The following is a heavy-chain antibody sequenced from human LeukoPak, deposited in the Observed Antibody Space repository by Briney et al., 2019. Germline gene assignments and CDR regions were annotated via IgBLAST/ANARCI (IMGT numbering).Heavy chain of an antibody. CDR3: AKDLSISPAGSSSGYLN. V-gene: IGHV3-23*01. CDR1: GFTFSNYA. CDR2: ISGSGVTT. J-gene: IGHJ4*02. D-gene: IGHD3-22*01. Sequence: PGGSLRLSCAASGFTFSNYAMTWVRQAPGKGLEWVSGISGSGVTTYYADSVKGRFTMSRDNSKNTVYLQMNSLRVEDTAIYLCAKDLSISPAGSSSGYLNWGEGTLVTVSA.